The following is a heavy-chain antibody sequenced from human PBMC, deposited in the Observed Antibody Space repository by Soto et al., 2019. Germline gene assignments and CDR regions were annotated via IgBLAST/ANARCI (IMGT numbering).Heavy chain of an antibody. CDR2: INSDGSST. CDR3: ARVYKPAFDYYYYGMDV. D-gene: IGHD1-20*01. V-gene: IGHV3-74*01. J-gene: IGHJ6*02. Sequence: GGSLRLSCAASGFTFSSYWMHWVRQAPGKGLVWVSRINSDGSSTSYADSVKGRFTISRDNAKNTLYLQMNSLRAEDTAVYYCARVYKPAFDYYYYGMDVWGQGTTVTVS. CDR1: GFTFSSYW.